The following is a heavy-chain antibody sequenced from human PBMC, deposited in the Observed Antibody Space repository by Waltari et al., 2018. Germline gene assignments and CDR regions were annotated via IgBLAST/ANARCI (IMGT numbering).Heavy chain of an antibody. D-gene: IGHD1-26*01. CDR3: ARDWEGERPNFDY. CDR1: GFSFSSYW. Sequence: EVQLVESGGGLVEPGGSLRLSCVASGFSFSSYWMSWVRQAPGKGLEWVADIKQDGNKKYYVGSVKGRFTISRDNAKNSVYLQMNSLRPKDTAVYYCARDWEGERPNFDYWGQGTLVTVSS. V-gene: IGHV3-7*04. J-gene: IGHJ4*02. CDR2: IKQDGNKK.